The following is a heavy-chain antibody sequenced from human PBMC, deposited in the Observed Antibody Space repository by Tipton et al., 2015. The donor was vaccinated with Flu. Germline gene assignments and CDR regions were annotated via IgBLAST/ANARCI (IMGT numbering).Heavy chain of an antibody. V-gene: IGHV3-66*01. CDR1: GLIVRNNY. Sequence: SLRLSCEASGLIVRNNYMNWVRQVPGKGLEWVSLLYSDGSTSYATSVRGRFTISRDNSKSSLYLEMNSLRAEDTAVYYCARDFPDTLVVPAAVEEVYYYYSGMDVWGQGTTVTVSS. CDR2: LYSDGST. J-gene: IGHJ6*02. CDR3: ARDFPDTLVVPAAVEEVYYYYSGMDV. D-gene: IGHD2-2*01.